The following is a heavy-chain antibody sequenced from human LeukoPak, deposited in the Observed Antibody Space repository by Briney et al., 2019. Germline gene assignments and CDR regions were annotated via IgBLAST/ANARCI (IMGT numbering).Heavy chain of an antibody. CDR1: GYTFTSYD. CDR3: ARGEGADP. J-gene: IGHJ5*02. D-gene: IGHD1-26*01. Sequence: ASVTVSCMASGYTFTSYDSNWVRQATGQGLEWMGWMNPNSGNTGYAQKFQGRLTMTRNTSISTDYVELSSLKSEVSAGYYCARGEGADPWGQGTLVTVSS. CDR2: MNPNSGNT. V-gene: IGHV1-8*01.